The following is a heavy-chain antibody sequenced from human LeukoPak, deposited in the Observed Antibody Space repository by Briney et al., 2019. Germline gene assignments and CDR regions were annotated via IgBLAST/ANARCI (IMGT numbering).Heavy chain of an antibody. CDR3: ARPVTSSCYSLDY. CDR2: MNPNSGNT. V-gene: IGHV1-8*01. Sequence: GASVKVSCKASGYTFTSYDINWVRQATGQGLEWMGWMNPNSGNTGYAQKFQGRVTVTRNTSISTAYMELSSLRSEDTAVYYCARPVTSSCYSLDYWGQGTLVTVSS. CDR1: GYTFTSYD. D-gene: IGHD2-15*01. J-gene: IGHJ4*02.